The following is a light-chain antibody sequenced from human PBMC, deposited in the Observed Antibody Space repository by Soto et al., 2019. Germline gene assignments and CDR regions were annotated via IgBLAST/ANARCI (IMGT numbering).Light chain of an antibody. CDR2: LGS. Sequence: DIVMTQSPLSLAVTPGEPASISCKSSQSLLHSNGYNYLDWYLQKPGQSPQLLIYLGSNRASGVPDRFSGRGSGTDFTLKISRVEAEDVGVYYCMQALQTPLTFGGGTKVEIK. CDR1: QSLLHSNGYNY. V-gene: IGKV2-28*01. CDR3: MQALQTPLT. J-gene: IGKJ4*01.